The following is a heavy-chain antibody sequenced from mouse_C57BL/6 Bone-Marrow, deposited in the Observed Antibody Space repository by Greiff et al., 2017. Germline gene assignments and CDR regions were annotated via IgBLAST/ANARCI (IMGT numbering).Heavy chain of an antibody. Sequence: VQLKQSGAELVRPGASVKLSCTASGFNIKDDYMHWVKQRPEQGLEWIGWIDPENGDSEYASKFQGKATITADPSSNTASLKLSILNSEDTAVSYCTPVVHYWGQGTTLTVSS. V-gene: IGHV14-4*01. CDR2: IDPENGDS. CDR1: GFNIKDDY. CDR3: TPVVHY. D-gene: IGHD1-1*01. J-gene: IGHJ2*01.